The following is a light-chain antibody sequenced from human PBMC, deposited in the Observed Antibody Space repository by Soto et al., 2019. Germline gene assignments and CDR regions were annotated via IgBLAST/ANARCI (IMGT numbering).Light chain of an antibody. J-gene: IGLJ1*01. CDR2: GVS. Sequence: QSALTQPASVSGSPGQSITISCTGTSSDVGGYNYDSWYQQHPGKAPKLMIYGVSNRPSGVSNRFSGSKSGNTASLTISGLQAEDEADYYCSSYTSISTPLYVFGTGTKLTVL. CDR3: SSYTSISTPLYV. V-gene: IGLV2-14*01. CDR1: SSDVGGYNY.